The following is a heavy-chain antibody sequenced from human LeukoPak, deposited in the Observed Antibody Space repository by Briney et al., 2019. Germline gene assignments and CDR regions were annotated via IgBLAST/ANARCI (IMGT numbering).Heavy chain of an antibody. CDR3: ARGAARLRYYYYYYMDV. D-gene: IGHD6-6*01. CDR1: GYTFTSYG. V-gene: IGHV1-18*01. CDR2: ISAYNGNT. J-gene: IGHJ6*03. Sequence: ASVKVSCKASGYTFTSYGISWVRQAPGQGLEWMGWISAYNGNTNYAQKLQGRVTMTTDTSTSTAYMELRSLRSDDTAVYYCARGAARLRYYYYYYMDVWGKGTTVTVSS.